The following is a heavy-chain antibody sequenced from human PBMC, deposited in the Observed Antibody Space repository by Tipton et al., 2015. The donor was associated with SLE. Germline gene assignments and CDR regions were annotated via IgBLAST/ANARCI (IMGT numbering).Heavy chain of an antibody. D-gene: IGHD2-21*01. J-gene: IGHJ4*02. Sequence: TLSLTCAVYGGSFSGYYWSWIRQPPGKGLEWIGEINHSGSTNYNPSLKSRVTISVDTSKNQFSLKLSSVTAADTAVYYCASTDGASVVARFDYWGQGTLVTVSS. CDR2: INHSGST. CDR1: GGSFSGYY. V-gene: IGHV4-34*01. CDR3: ASTDGASVVARFDY.